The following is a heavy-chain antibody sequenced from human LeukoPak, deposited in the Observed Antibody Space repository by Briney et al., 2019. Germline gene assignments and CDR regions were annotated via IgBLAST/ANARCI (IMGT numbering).Heavy chain of an antibody. CDR2: IIPIFGTA. CDR3: ARTYSSSSARGGDYYYYMDV. V-gene: IGHV1-69*05. D-gene: IGHD6-6*01. Sequence: SVKVSCKASGGTFSSYAISWVRQAPGQGLEWMGGIIPIFGTANYAQKFQGRVTITTDESTSTAYMELSSLRSEDTAVYYCARTYSSSSARGGDYYYYMDVWGKGTTVTVSS. J-gene: IGHJ6*03. CDR1: GGTFSSYA.